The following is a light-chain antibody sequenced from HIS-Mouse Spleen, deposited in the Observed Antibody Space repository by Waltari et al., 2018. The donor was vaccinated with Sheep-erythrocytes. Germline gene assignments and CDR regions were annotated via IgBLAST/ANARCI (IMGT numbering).Light chain of an antibody. CDR3: QQRSNWYT. CDR2: DAS. J-gene: IGKJ2*01. V-gene: IGKV3-11*01. CDR1: QSVSSY. Sequence: EILLTQSPATLSLSPGERATLSCRASQSVSSYLAWYQQKPGQAPRLLIYDASNRATGIPARCSGSGSGTDFTLTISSLEPEDFAVYYCQQRSNWYTFGQGTKLEIK.